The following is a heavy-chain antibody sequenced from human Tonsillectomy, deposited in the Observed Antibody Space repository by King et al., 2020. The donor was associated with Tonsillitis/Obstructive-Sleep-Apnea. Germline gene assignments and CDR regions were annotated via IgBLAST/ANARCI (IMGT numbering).Heavy chain of an antibody. J-gene: IGHJ4*02. D-gene: IGHD3-10*01. CDR2: IDPTDSYT. CDR3: ARRYYVSGSYCDY. Sequence: VQLVESGAEVKKPGESLRISCKSSGYSFTSFWITWVRQMPGKGLEWMGKIDPTDSYTDYSPSFQGHVTISADKSISTAYLQWSSLKASARAMYYCARRYYVSGSYCDYWGQGTLVTVSS. V-gene: IGHV5-10-1*03. CDR1: GYSFTSFW.